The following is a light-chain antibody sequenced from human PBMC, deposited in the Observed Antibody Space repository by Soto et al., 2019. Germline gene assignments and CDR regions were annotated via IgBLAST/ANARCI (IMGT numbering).Light chain of an antibody. CDR3: SSYISGSTPYV. CDR1: SSDVGGSKY. J-gene: IGLJ1*01. CDR2: EVN. V-gene: IGLV2-14*01. Sequence: QSALTQPASVSGSPGQSITISCTGTSSDVGGSKYVSWYQQHPGKAPKLMIYEVNNRPSGVSDRFSGSKSGNTASLTISGLQAEDEVDYYCSSYISGSTPYVFGSGTKLTVL.